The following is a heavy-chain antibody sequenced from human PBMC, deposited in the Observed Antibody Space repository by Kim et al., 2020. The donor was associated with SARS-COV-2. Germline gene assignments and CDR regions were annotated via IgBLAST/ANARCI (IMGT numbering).Heavy chain of an antibody. J-gene: IGHJ4*02. V-gene: IGHV4-31*03. CDR2: IYNSGST. D-gene: IGHD3-10*01. CDR3: ARVSTFLWFGALVVYYFDY. Sequence: SETLSLTCTVSGGSISSGGYYWSWIRQHPGKVLEWIGYIYNSGSTYYNPSLRSRGTISVDTSKNYSALKLTSTTAGDTAVYYCARVSTFLWFGALVVYYFDYWRQGTLVPVSS. CDR1: GGSISSGGYY.